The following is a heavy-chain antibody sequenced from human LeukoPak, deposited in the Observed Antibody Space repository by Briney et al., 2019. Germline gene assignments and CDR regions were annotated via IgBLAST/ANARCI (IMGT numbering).Heavy chain of an antibody. D-gene: IGHD3-22*01. V-gene: IGHV3-48*01. Sequence: PGGSLKLSCAASGFTFSSYSMNWVRQAPGKGLEWVSSISSSSSTIYYADSVKGRFTISRDNSKNTLYLQMNSLRAEDTAVYYCARPRSYYYDSSGYYSRGEYFQHWGQGTLVTVSS. CDR3: ARPRSYYYDSSGYYSRGEYFQH. CDR2: ISSSSSTI. J-gene: IGHJ1*01. CDR1: GFTFSSYS.